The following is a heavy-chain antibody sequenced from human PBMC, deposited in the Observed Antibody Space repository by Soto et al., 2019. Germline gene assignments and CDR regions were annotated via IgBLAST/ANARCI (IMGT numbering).Heavy chain of an antibody. CDR3: AKTPWEKYYSSWFDC. CDR2: ISHDGTNK. J-gene: IGHJ4*02. D-gene: IGHD1-26*01. Sequence: QVQLVESGGGVVQPGRSLRLSCAASGFTFNSYGMHWVRQAPGKGLEWVASISHDGTNKYYVDSGKGRFTISRDNSKSTLYLQMNSLRAEDTAVYYCAKTPWEKYYSSWFDCWGQGTLVTVSS. V-gene: IGHV3-30*18. CDR1: GFTFNSYG.